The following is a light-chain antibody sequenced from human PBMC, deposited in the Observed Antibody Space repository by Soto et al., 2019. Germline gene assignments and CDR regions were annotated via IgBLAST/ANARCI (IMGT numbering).Light chain of an antibody. J-gene: IGKJ5*01. CDR2: DAA. Sequence: IVLKQSPATMSLSPGERATLSCGASERVSSSYVAWYQMKGGLAPRLLIHDAATRASRIPDRFRGSTSGTDFTLTIRGLQPDYAAIWCCQQYSSSPTTFGQGTRLG. CDR1: ERVSSSY. V-gene: IGKV3D-20*01. CDR3: QQYSSSPTT.